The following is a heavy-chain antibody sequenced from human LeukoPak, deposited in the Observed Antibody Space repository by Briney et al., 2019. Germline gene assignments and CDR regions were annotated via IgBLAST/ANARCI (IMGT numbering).Heavy chain of an antibody. Sequence: SVKVSCKASGGTFTSYAISWVRRAPGQGLEWMGGIIPIFGTANYAQKFQGRVTIAADESTSTAYMELSSLRSEDTAVYYCASCSPPGGYSSGWDECRYFDYWGQGTLVTVSS. V-gene: IGHV1-69*13. CDR3: ASCSPPGGYSSGWDECRYFDY. J-gene: IGHJ4*02. CDR1: GGTFTSYA. D-gene: IGHD6-19*01. CDR2: IIPIFGTA.